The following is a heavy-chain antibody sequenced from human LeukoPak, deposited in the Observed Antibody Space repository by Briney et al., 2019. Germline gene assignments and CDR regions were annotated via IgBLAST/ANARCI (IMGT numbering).Heavy chain of an antibody. CDR2: IHYSGTT. CDR3: AKQWLISPHAFDI. D-gene: IGHD6-19*01. V-gene: IGHV4-59*08. CDR1: GGSISSYY. J-gene: IGHJ3*02. Sequence: SETLSLTCTVSGGSISSYYWSWIRQPPGKGLEWIGYIHYSGTTNYNPSLRRRVTISVDTSRNHLSLRLSSVTAADTAVYYCAKQWLISPHAFDIWGQGAMVTVSS.